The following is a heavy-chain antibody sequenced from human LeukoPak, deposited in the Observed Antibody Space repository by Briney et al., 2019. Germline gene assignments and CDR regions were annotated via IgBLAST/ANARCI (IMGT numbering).Heavy chain of an antibody. CDR1: GYSFISFY. J-gene: IGHJ4*02. V-gene: IGHV1-46*01. D-gene: IGHD1-20*01. Sequence: ASVKVSCKASGYSFISFYIHWVRQAPGQGLEWMGVINPSGGSTAYAQQFQGRVTMTRDTSTSTVYMELSSLRSEDTAVYYCARHSLIGTTPFDYWGRGTLVTVSS. CDR3: ARHSLIGTTPFDY. CDR2: INPSGGST.